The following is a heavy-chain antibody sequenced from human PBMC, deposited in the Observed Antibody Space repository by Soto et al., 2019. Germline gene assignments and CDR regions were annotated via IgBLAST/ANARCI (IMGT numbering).Heavy chain of an antibody. Sequence: SETLSLTCAVYGGSFSGYYWSWIRQPPGKGLEWIGEINHSGSTNYNPSLKSRVTISVDTSKNQFSLKLSSVTAADTAVYYCARGKYDFWSGYSLWYFDYWGQGTLVTVSS. CDR1: GGSFSGYY. V-gene: IGHV4-34*01. D-gene: IGHD3-3*01. CDR3: ARGKYDFWSGYSLWYFDY. CDR2: INHSGST. J-gene: IGHJ4*02.